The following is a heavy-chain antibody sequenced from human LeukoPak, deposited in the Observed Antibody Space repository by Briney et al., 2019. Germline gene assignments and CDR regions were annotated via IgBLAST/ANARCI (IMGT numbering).Heavy chain of an antibody. Sequence: ASVKVSCKASGYAFTSYAMHWVRQAPGQRLEWMGWINAGNGNTKYSQKFQGRVTITRDTSASTAYMELSSLRSEDTAVYYCATLAVAGRGPLWGQGTLVTVSS. CDR1: GYAFTSYA. CDR3: ATLAVAGRGPL. CDR2: INAGNGNT. J-gene: IGHJ4*02. V-gene: IGHV1-3*01. D-gene: IGHD6-19*01.